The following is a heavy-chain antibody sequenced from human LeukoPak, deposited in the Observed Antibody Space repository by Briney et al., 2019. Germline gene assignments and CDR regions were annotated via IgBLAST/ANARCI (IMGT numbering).Heavy chain of an antibody. Sequence: SETLSLTCTVSGGSISSSSYYWGWIRQPPGQGLEWIGSIYYSGSTYYNPSLKSRVTISVDTSKNQFSLKLSSVTAADTAVYYCASPYYYDSSGYYGYWGQGTLVTVSS. CDR3: ASPYYYDSSGYYGY. J-gene: IGHJ4*02. CDR1: GGSISSSSYY. V-gene: IGHV4-39*01. CDR2: IYYSGST. D-gene: IGHD3-22*01.